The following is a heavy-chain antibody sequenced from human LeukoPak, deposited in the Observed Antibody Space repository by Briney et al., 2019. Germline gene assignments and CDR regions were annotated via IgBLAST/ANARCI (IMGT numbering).Heavy chain of an antibody. CDR3: ARVAARRGYVYYYYMDV. Sequence: GGSLRLSCAASGFTFSSYSMNWVRQAPGKGLEWVSSISSSSSYIYYADPVKGRFTISRDNAKNSLYLQMNSLRAEDTAVYYCARVAARRGYVYYYYMDVWGKGTTVTVSS. D-gene: IGHD6-6*01. CDR1: GFTFSSYS. J-gene: IGHJ6*03. V-gene: IGHV3-21*01. CDR2: ISSSSSYI.